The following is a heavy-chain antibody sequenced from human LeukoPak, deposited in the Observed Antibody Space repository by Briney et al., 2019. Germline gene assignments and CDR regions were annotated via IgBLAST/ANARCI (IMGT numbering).Heavy chain of an antibody. CDR2: ISSNGGST. V-gene: IGHV3-64*01. J-gene: IGHJ4*02. CDR1: GFTFSSYA. CDR3: ARGSQDTAMVD. Sequence: GGSLRLSCAASGFTFSSYAMHWVRQAPGKGLEYVSAISSNGGSTYYANSVKGRFTISRDNSKNTLYLQMGSLRAEDMAVYYCARGSQDTAMVDWGQGTLVTVSS. D-gene: IGHD5-18*01.